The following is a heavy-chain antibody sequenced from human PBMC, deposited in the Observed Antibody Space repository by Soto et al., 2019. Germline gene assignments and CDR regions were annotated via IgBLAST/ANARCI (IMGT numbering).Heavy chain of an antibody. CDR2: INHSGST. Sequence: SETLSLTCAVYGGSFSGYYWSWIRQPPGKGLEWIGEINHSGSTNYNPSLKSRVTISVDTSKNQFSLKLSSVTAADTAVYYCARGDTAMVDYWGQGTLVTVSS. CDR3: ARGDTAMVDY. V-gene: IGHV4-34*01. D-gene: IGHD5-18*01. J-gene: IGHJ4*02. CDR1: GGSFSGYY.